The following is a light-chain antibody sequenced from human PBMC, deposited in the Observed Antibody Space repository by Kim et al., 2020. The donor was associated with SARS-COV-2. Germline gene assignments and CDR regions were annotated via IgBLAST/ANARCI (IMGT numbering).Light chain of an antibody. V-gene: IGKV3-15*01. J-gene: IGKJ4*01. Sequence: VSPGDRATLSCRASENLYINLAWYQQRPGQAPRLLIYAVSTGATDSPARFSGSGSGTEFTLTISSLQSEDFALYYCQQYQKWPLTFGGGTKVDIK. CDR3: QQYQKWPLT. CDR1: ENLYIN. CDR2: AVS.